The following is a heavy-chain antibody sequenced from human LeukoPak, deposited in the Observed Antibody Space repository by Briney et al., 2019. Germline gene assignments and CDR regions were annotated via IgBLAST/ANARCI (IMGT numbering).Heavy chain of an antibody. D-gene: IGHD6-19*01. V-gene: IGHV4-61*02. CDR2: IYTSGST. CDR1: GGSITSGSYY. Sequence: SQTLSLTCTVSGGSITSGSYYWSWIRQPAGKGLEWIGRIYTSGSTNYNPSLKNRVTISVDTSKTQFSLKLSSVTAADTAVYYCARGPPGRGSQWLNDNWFDPWGQGTLVTVSS. CDR3: ARGPPGRGSQWLNDNWFDP. J-gene: IGHJ5*02.